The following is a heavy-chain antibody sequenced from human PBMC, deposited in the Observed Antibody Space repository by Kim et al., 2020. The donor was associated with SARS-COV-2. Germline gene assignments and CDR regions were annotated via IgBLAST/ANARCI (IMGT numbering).Heavy chain of an antibody. V-gene: IGHV4-59*01. CDR1: GGSISSYY. Sequence: SETLSLTCTVSGGSISSYYWSWIRQPPGKGLEWIGYIYYSGSTNYNPSLKSRVTISVDTSKNQFSLKLSSVTAADTAVYYCARYGYSSSLVLASAFDIWGQGTMVTVSS. CDR2: IYYSGST. J-gene: IGHJ3*02. CDR3: ARYGYSSSLVLASAFDI. D-gene: IGHD6-13*01.